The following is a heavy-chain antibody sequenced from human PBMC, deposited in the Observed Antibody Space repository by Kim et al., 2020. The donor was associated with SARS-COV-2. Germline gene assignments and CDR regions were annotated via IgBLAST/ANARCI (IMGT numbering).Heavy chain of an antibody. CDR1: GYTFTSYG. D-gene: IGHD1-26*01. CDR3: ARRPLVGASNKGRFDY. CDR2: ISAYNGNT. J-gene: IGHJ4*02. V-gene: IGHV1-18*01. Sequence: ASVKVSCKASGYTFTSYGISWVRQAPGQGLEWMGWISAYNGNTNYAQKLQGRVTMTTDTSTSTAYMELRSLRSDDTAVYYCARRPLVGASNKGRFDYWGQGTLVTVSS.